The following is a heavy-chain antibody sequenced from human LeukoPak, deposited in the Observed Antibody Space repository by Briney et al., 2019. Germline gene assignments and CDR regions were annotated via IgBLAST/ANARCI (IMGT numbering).Heavy chain of an antibody. J-gene: IGHJ4*02. CDR1: GYTFTSYY. V-gene: IGHV1-46*01. D-gene: IGHD4-11*01. Sequence: GASVKVSCKASGYTFTSYYMHWVRQAPGQGLEWMGIINPSGGSTSYAQKFQGRVTMTRDTSTGTVYMELSSLRSEDTAVYYCARVHTVTFLDYWGQGTLVTVSS. CDR3: ARVHTVTFLDY. CDR2: INPSGGST.